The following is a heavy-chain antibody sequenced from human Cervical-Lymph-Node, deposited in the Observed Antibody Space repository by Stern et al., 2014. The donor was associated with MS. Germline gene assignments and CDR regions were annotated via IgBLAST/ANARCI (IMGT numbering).Heavy chain of an antibody. CDR2: IVVGSGDT. Sequence: QMVESGTEVKRPGTSVRVSCKASGFTFVSSAMQWVRQARGQSLEWIGVIVVGSGDTRYAQKFHDRVTISRDMSTSTVNMELSSLRSDDTAVYYCAAEGEYIRSGIYHYTGMDVWGQGTTVTVSS. J-gene: IGHJ6*02. CDR1: GFTFVSSA. CDR3: AAEGEYIRSGIYHYTGMDV. V-gene: IGHV1-58*02. D-gene: IGHD3-10*01.